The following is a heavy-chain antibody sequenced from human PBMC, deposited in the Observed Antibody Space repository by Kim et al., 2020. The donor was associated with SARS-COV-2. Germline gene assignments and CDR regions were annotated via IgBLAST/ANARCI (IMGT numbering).Heavy chain of an antibody. CDR3: AKEPAVIVTVYYFDF. J-gene: IGHJ4*02. D-gene: IGHD2-21*02. CDR2: ISYDGNNK. CDR1: GFSFSSYG. Sequence: GGSLRLSCATSGFSFSSYGMHWVRQAPGKGLECVAVISYDGNNKYYADSVKGRFTISRDNSKNTLYLQMNSLRPEDTAVYYCAKEPAVIVTVYYFDFSGQRTLVTVSS. V-gene: IGHV3-30*18.